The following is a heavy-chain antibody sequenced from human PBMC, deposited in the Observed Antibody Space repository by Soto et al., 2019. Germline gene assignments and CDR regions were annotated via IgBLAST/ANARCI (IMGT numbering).Heavy chain of an antibody. D-gene: IGHD6-13*01. Sequence: PSETLSLTCAVSGGPISSSNWWSWVRQPPGKGLEWVWEIYHSGSTNYNPSLKSRVTISVDKSKDQFSLKLSSVTAADTAVYYWARNGYSRSWYFDYWGKETLVTVSS. CDR1: GGPISSSNW. V-gene: IGHV4-4*02. CDR2: IYHSGST. CDR3: ARNGYSRSWYFDY. J-gene: IGHJ4*02.